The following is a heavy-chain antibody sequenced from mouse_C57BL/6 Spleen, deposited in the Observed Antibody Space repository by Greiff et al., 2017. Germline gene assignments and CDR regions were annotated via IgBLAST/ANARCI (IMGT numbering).Heavy chain of an antibody. CDR1: GYTFTDYY. V-gene: IGHV1-76*01. Sequence: VQLQQSGAELVRPGASVKLSCKASGYTFTDYYINWVKQRPGQGLEWIARIYPGSGNTYYNEKFKGKATLTAEKSSSTAYMQLSSLTSEDSAVYFCARSDDGYYRFDYWGQGTTLTVSS. CDR3: ARSDDGYYRFDY. D-gene: IGHD2-3*01. CDR2: IYPGSGNT. J-gene: IGHJ2*01.